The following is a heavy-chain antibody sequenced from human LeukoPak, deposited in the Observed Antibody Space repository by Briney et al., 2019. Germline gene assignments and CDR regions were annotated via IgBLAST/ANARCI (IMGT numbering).Heavy chain of an antibody. J-gene: IGHJ4*02. CDR3: ARGFRVVRGVISDY. Sequence: ASVKVSCKASGYTFTIYDIDWVRQATGQGLEWMGWMNPNSGNTGYAQKFQGRVTMTRNTSISTAYMELSSLRSEDMAVYYCARGFRVVRGVISDYWGQGTLVTVSS. CDR1: GYTFTIYD. V-gene: IGHV1-8*01. CDR2: MNPNSGNT. D-gene: IGHD3-10*01.